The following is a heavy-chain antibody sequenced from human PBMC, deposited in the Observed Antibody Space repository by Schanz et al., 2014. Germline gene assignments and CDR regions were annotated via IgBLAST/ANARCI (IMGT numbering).Heavy chain of an antibody. D-gene: IGHD2-21*01. J-gene: IGHJ5*02. V-gene: IGHV1-69*02. CDR1: GDTFRSYT. CDR2: IIPITGIT. Sequence: QVQLVQSGAEVKKPGSSVKVSCKASGDTFRSYTINWVRHAPGQGLEWMGRIIPITGITNYAQKFQGRVTFTADKSTSTAYMELRNLRSDDTAVYYCARGDRRFDPWGQGTLVTVSS. CDR3: ARGDRRFDP.